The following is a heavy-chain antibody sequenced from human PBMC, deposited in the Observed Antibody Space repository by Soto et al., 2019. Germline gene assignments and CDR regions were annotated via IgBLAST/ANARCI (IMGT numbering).Heavy chain of an antibody. CDR3: GRGDRYGGYFDSGGGEMLVPSP. J-gene: IGHJ5*02. V-gene: IGHV4-31*03. CDR2: ISYSGST. Sequence: TSETLSLTCSVSGGSISSGKYFWSWIRQHPGTGLEWIAYISYSGSTDYNPSLKSRLSISVDMSKNHFSLRLSSVTAADTAVYYWGRGDRYGGYFDSGGGEMLVPSPW. D-gene: IGHD3-9*01. CDR1: GGSISSGKYF.